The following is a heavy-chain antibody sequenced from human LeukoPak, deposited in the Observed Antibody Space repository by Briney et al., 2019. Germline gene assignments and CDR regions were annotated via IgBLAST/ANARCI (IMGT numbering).Heavy chain of an antibody. J-gene: IGHJ4*02. Sequence: PSETLSLTCAVYGGSFSGYYWSWIRQPPGKGLEWIGEINHSGSTNYNPSLKSRVTISVDTSKNQFSLKLSSVTAADTAVYYCARNKYYYDSSGYSPPYFDYWGQGTLVTVSS. D-gene: IGHD3-22*01. CDR1: GGSFSGYY. CDR3: ARNKYYYDSSGYSPPYFDY. CDR2: INHSGST. V-gene: IGHV4-34*01.